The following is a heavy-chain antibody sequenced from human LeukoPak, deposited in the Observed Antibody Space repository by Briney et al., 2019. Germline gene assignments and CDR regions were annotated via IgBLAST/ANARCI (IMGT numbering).Heavy chain of an antibody. CDR3: ARGPPRGKYYYMDV. Sequence: GGSLRLSCAASGFTFSSFDMHWVRQPTGQGLEWVSTIGTASDTYYPGSVEGRFTLSRDNSKNSLYLQMNSLTAGDTAVYYCARGPPRGKYYYMDVWGKGTTVTVSS. CDR1: GFTFSSFD. V-gene: IGHV3-13*01. J-gene: IGHJ6*03. CDR2: IGTASDT. D-gene: IGHD1-1*01.